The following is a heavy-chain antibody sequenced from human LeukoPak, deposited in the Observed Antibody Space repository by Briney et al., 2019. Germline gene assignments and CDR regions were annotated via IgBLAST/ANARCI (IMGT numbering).Heavy chain of an antibody. J-gene: IGHJ3*02. V-gene: IGHV4-30-2*01. Sequence: PSETLSLTCAVSGGSISSGGYSWSWIRQPPGKGLEWIGYIYHSGSTYYNPSLKSRVTISVDRSKNQFSLKLSSVTAADTAVYYCARPTGLYDSSGYSHNAFDIWGQGTMVTVSS. CDR2: IYHSGST. CDR3: ARPTGLYDSSGYSHNAFDI. CDR1: GGSISSGGYS. D-gene: IGHD3-22*01.